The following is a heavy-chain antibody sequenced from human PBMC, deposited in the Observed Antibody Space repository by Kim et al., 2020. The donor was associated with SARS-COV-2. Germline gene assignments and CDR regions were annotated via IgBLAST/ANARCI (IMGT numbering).Heavy chain of an antibody. D-gene: IGHD4-17*01. Sequence: GESLKISCKGSGYSFTSYWIGWVRQMPGKGLEWMGIIYPGDSDTRYSPSFQGQVTISADKSISTDYLQWSSLKASDTAMYSCAKRDHYGGQGYYYYGMDVWGQGQTVTVSS. V-gene: IGHV5-51*01. CDR1: GYSFTSYW. CDR3: AKRDHYGGQGYYYYGMDV. CDR2: IYPGDSDT. J-gene: IGHJ6*02.